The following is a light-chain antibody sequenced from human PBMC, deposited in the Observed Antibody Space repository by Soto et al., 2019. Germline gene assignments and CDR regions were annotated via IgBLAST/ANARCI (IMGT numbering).Light chain of an antibody. J-gene: IGKJ5*01. Sequence: DIVLTQSPESLAVSLGERATINCKPSQSVLASANNKNALAWYQQKPGQPPKLLIYWASTRESGVPDRFSGSGSGTDFTLTISSLQAEDVALYYCQQHYTSPLTFGQGTRLDIK. CDR2: WAS. CDR1: QSVLASANNKNA. V-gene: IGKV4-1*01. CDR3: QQHYTSPLT.